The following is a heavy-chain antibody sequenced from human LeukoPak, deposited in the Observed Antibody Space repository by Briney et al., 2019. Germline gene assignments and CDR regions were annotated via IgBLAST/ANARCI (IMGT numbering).Heavy chain of an antibody. Sequence: PSETLSLTCTVSGASISSYYWSWIRQPPGKGLEWIGYIHYSGGTNHNPSLKSRVTISVDTSKNQFSLKLSSVTAADTAVYYCASGGYYYDSSGYYKFDPWGQGTLVTVSS. V-gene: IGHV4-59*01. CDR1: GASISSYY. J-gene: IGHJ5*02. D-gene: IGHD3-22*01. CDR3: ASGGYYYDSSGYYKFDP. CDR2: IHYSGGT.